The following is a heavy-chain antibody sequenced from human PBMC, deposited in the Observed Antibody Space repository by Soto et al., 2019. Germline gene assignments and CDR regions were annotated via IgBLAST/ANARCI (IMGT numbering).Heavy chain of an antibody. V-gene: IGHV1-3*01. CDR2: INSGNGNT. D-gene: IGHD3-3*01. J-gene: IGHJ4*02. Sequence: QVQLVQSGAEVKKPGASVKLSCKTSGYTFTGYVVDWVRQAPGQGLEWMGWINSGNGNTKYSEKFQGRVTITRDTSARTAYMELNSLTSEDTAVYYCERGLTIFGVVIGYWGQGTLVTVSS. CDR1: GYTFTGYV. CDR3: ERGLTIFGVVIGY.